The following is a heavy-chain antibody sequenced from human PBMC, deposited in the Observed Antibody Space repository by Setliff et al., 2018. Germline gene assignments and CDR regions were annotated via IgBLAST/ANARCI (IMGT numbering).Heavy chain of an antibody. CDR1: GYSFTRYY. Sequence: GASVKVSCKTSGYSFTRYYVHWVRQAPGQGLEWMGIINTSGGSTSFAQKFRGRVTMTRDTSTSTVYMELSSLTSDDTAVYYCAKGLPLGRVQNWNYFDRWGQGTLVTVAS. CDR3: AKGLPLGRVQNWNYFDR. V-gene: IGHV1-46*01. D-gene: IGHD1-1*01. CDR2: INTSGGST. J-gene: IGHJ4*02.